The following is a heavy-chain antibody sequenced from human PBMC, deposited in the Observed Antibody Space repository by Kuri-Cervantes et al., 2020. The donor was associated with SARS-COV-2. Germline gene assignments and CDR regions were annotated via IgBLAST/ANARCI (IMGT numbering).Heavy chain of an antibody. D-gene: IGHD2-2*01. CDR2: INPNSGGT. Sequence: ASVKVSCKASGYTFTGYYMHWVRQAPGQGLEWMGWINPNSGGTNYAQKFQGRVTTTRDTSISTAYMELSRLRSDDTAVYYCARASSIVVVPAAPFDYWGQGTLVTVSS. CDR3: ARASSIVVVPAAPFDY. V-gene: IGHV1-2*02. CDR1: GYTFTGYY. J-gene: IGHJ4*02.